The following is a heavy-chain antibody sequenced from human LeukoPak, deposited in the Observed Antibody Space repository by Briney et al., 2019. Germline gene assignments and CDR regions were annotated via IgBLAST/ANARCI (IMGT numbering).Heavy chain of an antibody. V-gene: IGHV1-69*04. CDR2: IIPILGIA. D-gene: IGHD3-3*01. J-gene: IGHJ6*02. CDR3: ALWSGYSEVYYYYGMDV. Sequence: GASVKVSCKASGYTFTSYGISWVRQAPGQGLEWMGRIIPILGIANYAQKFQGRVTIAADKSTSTAYMELSSLRSEDTAVYYCALWSGYSEVYYYYGMDVWGQGTTVTVSS. CDR1: GYTFTSYG.